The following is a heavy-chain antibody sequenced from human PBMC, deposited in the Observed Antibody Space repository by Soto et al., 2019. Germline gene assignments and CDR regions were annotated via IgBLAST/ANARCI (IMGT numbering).Heavy chain of an antibody. J-gene: IGHJ4*02. D-gene: IGHD6-19*01. V-gene: IGHV3-23*01. Sequence: GGSLRLSCAASGFTFSNYAMNWVRQPPGKGLEWVSTISGSGGGAYYADTVKGRFTISRDNSKNTLYLQMNSLRGEDTAVYYCARDHGQWLGVYYFDYWGQGTLVTVSS. CDR1: GFTFSNYA. CDR2: ISGSGGGA. CDR3: ARDHGQWLGVYYFDY.